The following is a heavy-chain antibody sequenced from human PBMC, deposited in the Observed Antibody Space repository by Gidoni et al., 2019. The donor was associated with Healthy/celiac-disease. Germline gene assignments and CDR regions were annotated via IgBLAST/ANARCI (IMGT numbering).Heavy chain of an antibody. CDR3: ARKYDSSGYYYIDI. Sequence: QVQLQESGPGLVKPSQTLSLTCTVSGCSLSSGGYYWSWIRQHPGKGLEWIGYIYYSGSTYYNPSLKSRVTISVDTSKNQFSLKLSSVTAADTAVYYCARKYDSSGYYYIDIWGQETMVTVSS. CDR1: GCSLSSGGYY. D-gene: IGHD3-22*01. CDR2: IYYSGST. V-gene: IGHV4-31*03. J-gene: IGHJ3*02.